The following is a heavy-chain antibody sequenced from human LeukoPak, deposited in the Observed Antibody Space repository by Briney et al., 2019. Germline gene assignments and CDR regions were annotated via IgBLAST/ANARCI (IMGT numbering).Heavy chain of an antibody. CDR3: ARAGYYYDSSGYNYDAFDI. CDR2: IYYSGST. Sequence: SETLSLTCTVSGGSISSRSYYWGWIRQPPGKGLEWIGYIYYSGSTNYNPSLKSRVTISVDTSKNQFSLKLSSVTAADTAVYYCARAGYYYDSSGYNYDAFDIWGQGTMVTVSS. CDR1: GGSISSRSYY. V-gene: IGHV4-61*05. J-gene: IGHJ3*02. D-gene: IGHD3-22*01.